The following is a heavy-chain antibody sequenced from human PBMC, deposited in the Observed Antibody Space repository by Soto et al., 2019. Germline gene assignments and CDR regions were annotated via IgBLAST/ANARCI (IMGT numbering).Heavy chain of an antibody. V-gene: IGHV1-18*01. CDR2: ISAYNGDK. Sequence: QVYLVQSGPEVKKPGASVKVSCKASGYTFINYGVSWVRQAPGQGLEWMGWISAYNGDKKYAQNVQGRVTLTTDTSTSTAYMEMRTLRSDDTAAYYCARDGPHFPAVGDVWGQGTTVTVSS. CDR1: GYTFINYG. CDR3: ARDGPHFPAVGDV. D-gene: IGHD6-13*01. J-gene: IGHJ6*02.